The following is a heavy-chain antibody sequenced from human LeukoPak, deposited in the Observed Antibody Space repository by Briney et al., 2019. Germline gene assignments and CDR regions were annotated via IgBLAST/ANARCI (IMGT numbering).Heavy chain of an antibody. CDR3: AKDRHIVVVPAAPFDY. CDR2: ISGSGGTT. CDR1: GFTFSSYA. J-gene: IGHJ4*02. D-gene: IGHD2-2*01. Sequence: GGSLRLSCAASGFTFSSYAMSWVRQASGKGLEWVSAISGSGGTTYYADSVKGRFTISRDNSKNTLYLQMNSLRADDTAVYYCAKDRHIVVVPAAPFDYWGQGTLVTVSS. V-gene: IGHV3-23*01.